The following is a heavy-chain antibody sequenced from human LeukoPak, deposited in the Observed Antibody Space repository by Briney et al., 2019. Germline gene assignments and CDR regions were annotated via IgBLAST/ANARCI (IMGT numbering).Heavy chain of an antibody. D-gene: IGHD5-18*01. Sequence: PSETLSLTCTVSGGSISSYYWSWIRQPPGKGLEWIGYIYYSGSTNYKSSLKSRVTISVDTSKNQFSLKLSSVTAADTAVYYCAKGAGGFSYYNWFDPWGQGTLVTVSS. V-gene: IGHV4-59*01. CDR2: IYYSGST. J-gene: IGHJ5*02. CDR3: AKGAGGFSYYNWFDP. CDR1: GGSISSYY.